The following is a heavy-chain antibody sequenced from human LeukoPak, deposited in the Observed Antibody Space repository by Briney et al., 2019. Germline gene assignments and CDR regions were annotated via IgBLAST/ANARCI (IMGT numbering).Heavy chain of an antibody. CDR3: TADLPGGYSDMIDY. CDR2: TRNEANIYTT. V-gene: IGHV3-72*01. J-gene: IGHJ4*02. Sequence: GGSLRLSCAASGFIFSDHYMDWVRQAPGKGLEWVGRTRNEANIYTTKYAASVKGRFTISRDDSKNSLYLQMNSLKTEDTAVYYCTADLPGGYSDMIDYWSQGTLVTVSS. D-gene: IGHD4-23*01. CDR1: GFIFSDHY.